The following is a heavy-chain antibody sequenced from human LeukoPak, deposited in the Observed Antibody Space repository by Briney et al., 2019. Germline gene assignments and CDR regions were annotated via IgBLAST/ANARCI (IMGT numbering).Heavy chain of an antibody. J-gene: IGHJ4*02. D-gene: IGHD3-22*01. V-gene: IGHV3-23*01. Sequence: PGGSLRLSCAASGFTVSSNYMSWVRQAPGKGLEWVSSMSGRDDKTYYTDSAKGRFTISRGNSRNTLYLQMNSLRAEDTALYYCARVAYDSYGHYYHDYFDYWGQGTLVTVSS. CDR3: ARVAYDSYGHYYHDYFDY. CDR1: GFTVSSNY. CDR2: MSGRDDKT.